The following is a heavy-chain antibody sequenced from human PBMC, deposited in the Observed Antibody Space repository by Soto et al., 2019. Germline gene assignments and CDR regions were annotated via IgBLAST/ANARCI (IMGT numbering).Heavy chain of an antibody. J-gene: IGHJ6*02. CDR3: ARGDIVADNYGLDV. D-gene: IGHD2-15*01. Sequence: VRLVQSGAEVKKPGASVKVSCKASGYTFTTFGISWVRQAPGQGLEWMGWVSTHNGNARYAQKFQDRVTMTTDTSTTTAYMELGSLRSDDTAFYFCARGDIVADNYGLDVWGQGTTVTVSS. CDR1: GYTFTTFG. V-gene: IGHV1-18*04. CDR2: VSTHNGNA.